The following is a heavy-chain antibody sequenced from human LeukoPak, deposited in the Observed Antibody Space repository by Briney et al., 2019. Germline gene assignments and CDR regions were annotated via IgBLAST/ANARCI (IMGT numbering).Heavy chain of an antibody. V-gene: IGHV3-23*01. CDR1: GFTFSTYS. J-gene: IGHJ4*02. D-gene: IGHD4-23*01. Sequence: GGSLRLSCVASGFTFSTYSMNWVRQAPGKGLEWVSGLSGSGGTYYADSVKGRFTISRDISKNRLYLQMNSLGAEDTAVYYCAKNYGGGGFDFWGQGTLVTVSS. CDR2: LSGSGGT. CDR3: AKNYGGGGFDF.